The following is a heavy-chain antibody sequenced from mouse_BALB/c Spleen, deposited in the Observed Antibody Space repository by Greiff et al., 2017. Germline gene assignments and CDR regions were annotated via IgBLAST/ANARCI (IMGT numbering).Heavy chain of an antibody. CDR3: ARDRGYDYDALYAVDY. V-gene: IGHV7-3*02. CDR1: GFTFTDYY. J-gene: IGHJ4*01. D-gene: IGHD2-4*01. CDR2: IRNKANGYTT. Sequence: EVKLVESGGGLVQPGGSLRLSCATSGFTFTDYYMSWVRQPPGKALEWLGFIRNKANGYTTEYSASVKGRFTISRDNSQSILYLQMNTLRAEDSATYYCARDRGYDYDALYAVDYWGQGTSVTVSS.